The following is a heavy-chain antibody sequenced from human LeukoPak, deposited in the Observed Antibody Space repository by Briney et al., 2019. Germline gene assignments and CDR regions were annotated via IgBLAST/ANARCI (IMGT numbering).Heavy chain of an antibody. CDR2: INHSGST. Sequence: PSETLSLTCAVYGGSFSGYYWSWIRQPRGKGLEWMGEINHSGSTNYNPSLKSRVTISVDTSKNQFSLKLSSVTAADTAVYYCARGRIFTMVRGVITNNWFDPWGQGTLVTVSS. CDR1: GGSFSGYY. V-gene: IGHV4-34*01. D-gene: IGHD3-10*01. J-gene: IGHJ5*02. CDR3: ARGRIFTMVRGVITNNWFDP.